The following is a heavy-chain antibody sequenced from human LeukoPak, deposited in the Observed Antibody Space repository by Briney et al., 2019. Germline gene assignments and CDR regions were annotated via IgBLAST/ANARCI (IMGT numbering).Heavy chain of an antibody. CDR1: GFIFNNYA. CDR2: ISWNSGSI. D-gene: IGHD5-24*01. V-gene: IGHV3-9*01. Sequence: GGSLRLSCAGSGFIFNNYAMHWVRQPPGKGLEWVSGISWNSGSIDYADSAKGRFTISRDNAKNSLYLQMNSLRAEDTAIYYCTRVGYIDEGIDYWGQGTLVTVSS. CDR3: TRVGYIDEGIDY. J-gene: IGHJ4*02.